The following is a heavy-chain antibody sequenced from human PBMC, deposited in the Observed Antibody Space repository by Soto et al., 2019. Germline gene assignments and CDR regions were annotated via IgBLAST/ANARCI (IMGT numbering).Heavy chain of an antibody. V-gene: IGHV3-30-3*01. J-gene: IGHJ6*02. D-gene: IGHD2-2*01. CDR2: ISYDGSNK. Sequence: PGGSLRLSCAASGFTFSSYAMHWVRQAPGKGLEWVAVISYDGSNKYYADSVKGRFTISRDNSKNTLYLQMNSLRAEDTAVYYCARERAKVPTPYGMDVWRPGTTVTVS. CDR1: GFTFSSYA. CDR3: ARERAKVPTPYGMDV.